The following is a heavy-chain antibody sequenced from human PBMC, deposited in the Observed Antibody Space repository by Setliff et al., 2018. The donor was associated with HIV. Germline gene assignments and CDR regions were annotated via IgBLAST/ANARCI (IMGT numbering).Heavy chain of an antibody. D-gene: IGHD2-8*01. J-gene: IGHJ6*02. CDR1: GGSISSSSYY. V-gene: IGHV4-39*07. Sequence: PSETLSLTCSVSGGSISSSSYYWGWIRQPPGKGLEWIGSIYYGGGTFYNPSLKSRVTISLDTSKSQFSLKLKSVTAADTAVYYCARVPSCADTWCYMYYYYYYGMDVWGQGTTVTVSS. CDR3: ARVPSCADTWCYMYYYYYYGMDV. CDR2: IYYGGGT.